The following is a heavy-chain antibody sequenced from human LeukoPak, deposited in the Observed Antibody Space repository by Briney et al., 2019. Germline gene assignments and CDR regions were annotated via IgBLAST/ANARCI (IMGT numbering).Heavy chain of an antibody. Sequence: KPSETLSLTCTVSGYSISNGYYWGWIRQPPGKGLEWVGSISHRGSTYYNPSLRSRITISLDRSKQKFSLKLTSVTAADTAVYFCARGAEYHAIWRGYAGYSDYWGQGISVTVSS. CDR1: GYSISNGYY. J-gene: IGHJ4*02. CDR2: ISHRGST. D-gene: IGHD3-3*01. CDR3: ARGAEYHAIWRGYAGYSDY. V-gene: IGHV4-38-2*02.